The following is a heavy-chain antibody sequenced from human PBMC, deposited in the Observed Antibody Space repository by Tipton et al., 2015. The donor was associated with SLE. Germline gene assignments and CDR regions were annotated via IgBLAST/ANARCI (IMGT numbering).Heavy chain of an antibody. Sequence: TLSLTCAVYGGSFSGYYWSWIRQPPGKGLEWIGNIYYSGSTNYNPSLKSRVTISVDTSKNQFSLKLSSVTAADTAVYCCAERGKGWNYFELWGRGTLVTVSS. V-gene: IGHV4-34*11. CDR1: GGSFSGYY. CDR3: AERGKGWNYFEL. J-gene: IGHJ2*01. D-gene: IGHD1-1*01. CDR2: IYYSGST.